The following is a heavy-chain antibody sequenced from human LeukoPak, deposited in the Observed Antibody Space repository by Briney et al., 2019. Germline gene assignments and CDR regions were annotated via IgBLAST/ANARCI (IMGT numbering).Heavy chain of an antibody. CDR3: ARGSLGYYDSSGYYYYFDY. V-gene: IGHV4-59*01. D-gene: IGHD3-22*01. CDR2: IYYSGST. CDR1: GGSFSSYY. Sequence: KTSETLSLTCAVYGGSFSSYYWSWIRQPPGKGLEWIGYIYYSGSTNYNPSLKSRVTISVDTSKNQFSLKLSSVTAADTAVYYCARGSLGYYDSSGYYYYFDYWGQGTLVTVSS. J-gene: IGHJ4*02.